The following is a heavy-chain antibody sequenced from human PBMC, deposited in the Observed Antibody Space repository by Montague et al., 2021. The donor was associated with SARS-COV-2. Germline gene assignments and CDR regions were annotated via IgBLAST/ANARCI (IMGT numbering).Heavy chain of an antibody. CDR3: ARPFGGSYYSGFDY. CDR2: ISYDGSNK. J-gene: IGHJ4*02. Sequence: SLRLSCAASGFTFSSYAMHWVRQAPGKGLEWVAVISYDGSNKYYADSVKGRFIISRDNSKNTLYLQMNTLRAEDTAVYYCARPFGGSYYSGFDYWGQGTLVTVSS. V-gene: IGHV3-30*04. D-gene: IGHD1-26*01. CDR1: GFTFSSYA.